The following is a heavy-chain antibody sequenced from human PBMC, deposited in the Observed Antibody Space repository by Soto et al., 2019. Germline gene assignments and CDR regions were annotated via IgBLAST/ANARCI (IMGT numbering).Heavy chain of an antibody. CDR3: ARDKYNYGSDSFDP. V-gene: IGHV4-31*03. Sequence: TLSLTCTVSGGSISSGGYYWSWIRQHPGKGLEWIGYIYYSGSTYYNPSLKSRVTISVDTSKNQFSLKLSSVTAADTAFYYCARDKYNYGSDSFDPWGQGTLVTVSS. CDR1: GGSISSGGYY. CDR2: IYYSGST. D-gene: IGHD3-10*01. J-gene: IGHJ5*02.